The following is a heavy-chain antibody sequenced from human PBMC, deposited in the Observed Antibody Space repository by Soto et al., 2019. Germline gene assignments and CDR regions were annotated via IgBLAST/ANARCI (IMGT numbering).Heavy chain of an antibody. CDR1: GGSISSGGYY. CDR3: ARMRKGFGEFYYYYYGMDV. Sequence: SETLSLTCTVSGGSISSGGYYWSWLRQHPGKGLEWIGYIYYSGSTYSNPSLKSRVTISVDTSKNQFSLKLSSVTAADTAVYYCARMRKGFGEFYYYYYGMDVWGQGTTVTVSS. V-gene: IGHV4-31*03. CDR2: IYYSGST. D-gene: IGHD3-10*01. J-gene: IGHJ6*02.